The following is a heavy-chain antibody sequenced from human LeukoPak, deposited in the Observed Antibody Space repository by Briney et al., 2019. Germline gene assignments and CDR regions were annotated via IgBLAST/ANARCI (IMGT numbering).Heavy chain of an antibody. Sequence: GGSLRLSCAASGFTFNIYGMHWVRQAPGKGLEWVAFIWYDGSNKYYADSVKGRFTISRDSSKNTLYLQMNSLRAEDTAVYYCAKDLYDRIAAAGTGGFDPWGQGTLVTVSS. J-gene: IGHJ5*02. CDR1: GFTFNIYG. V-gene: IGHV3-30*02. CDR3: AKDLYDRIAAAGTGGFDP. CDR2: IWYDGSNK. D-gene: IGHD6-13*01.